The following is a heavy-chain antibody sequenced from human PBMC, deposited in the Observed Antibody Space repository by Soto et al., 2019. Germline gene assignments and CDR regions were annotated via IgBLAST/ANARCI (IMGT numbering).Heavy chain of an antibody. J-gene: IGHJ4*02. Sequence: SVKVSCKASGGTFSSYAISWVRQAPGQGLEWMGGIIPIFGTANYAQKFQGRVTITADESTSTAYMELSSLRSEDTAVYYCARDVPYDSSGYSYPTFDYWGQGTLVTVSS. V-gene: IGHV1-69*13. CDR3: ARDVPYDSSGYSYPTFDY. CDR2: IIPIFGTA. D-gene: IGHD3-22*01. CDR1: GGTFSSYA.